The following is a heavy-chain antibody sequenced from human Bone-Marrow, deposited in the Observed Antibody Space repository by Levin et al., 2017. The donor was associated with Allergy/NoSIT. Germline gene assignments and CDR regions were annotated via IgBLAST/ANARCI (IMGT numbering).Heavy chain of an antibody. CDR1: GFTFNNAW. J-gene: IGHJ4*02. D-gene: IGHD1-14*01. CDR2: IKSKVDGGTA. Sequence: GESLKISCAVSGFTFNNAWLTWVRQAPEKGLEWVGRIKSKVDGGTADYAAPVKGRFTISRDDSKNTLYLQLNSLETEDTAVYYCTTGVSGGEDYWGQGTLVTVSS. V-gene: IGHV3-15*01. CDR3: TTGVSGGEDY.